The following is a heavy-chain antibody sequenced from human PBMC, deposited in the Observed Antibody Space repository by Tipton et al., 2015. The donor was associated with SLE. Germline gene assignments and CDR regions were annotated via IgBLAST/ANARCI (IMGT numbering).Heavy chain of an antibody. CDR1: GFISTNYW. CDR2: ISGGSDIT. V-gene: IGHV3-23*01. CDR3: AGRRLMIFGHGMDV. D-gene: IGHD3/OR15-3a*01. J-gene: IGHJ6*02. Sequence: SLRLSCAASGFISTNYWIHWVRQVPGKALEWVSIISGGSDITNYADSVKGRFTISRDNSKNTLYLQMNSLSAEDTAIYYCAGRRLMIFGHGMDVWGQGTTVTVSS.